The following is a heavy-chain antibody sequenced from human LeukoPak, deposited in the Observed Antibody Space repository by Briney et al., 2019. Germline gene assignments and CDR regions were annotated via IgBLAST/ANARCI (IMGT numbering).Heavy chain of an antibody. V-gene: IGHV1-2*02. CDR2: INPNSGGT. CDR3: ACSTSAMQNWFDP. Sequence: ASVKVSCKASGYTFTGYYMHWVRQAPGQGLEWMGWINPNSGGTNYAQKFQGRVTMTRDTSISTAYMELSRLRSDDTAVYYCACSTSAMQNWFDPWGQGTLVTVSS. J-gene: IGHJ5*02. CDR1: GYTFTGYY. D-gene: IGHD2-2*01.